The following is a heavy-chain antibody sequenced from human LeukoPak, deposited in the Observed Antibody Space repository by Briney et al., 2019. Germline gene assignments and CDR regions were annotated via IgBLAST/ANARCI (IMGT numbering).Heavy chain of an antibody. CDR3: ARLTHSYYSDTSGYYPYYYMDV. CDR2: ISYSGNT. CDR1: GGSVSSSSYY. D-gene: IGHD3-22*01. Sequence: SETLSLTCTVSGGSVSSSSYYWGWIRPPPGQGLEWIGRISYSGNTYYSPSLKSRVTTSVDTSKNHFSLRLTSVTAADTAVYYCARLTHSYYSDTSGYYPYYYMDVWGKGTTVTVTS. J-gene: IGHJ6*03. V-gene: IGHV4-39*02.